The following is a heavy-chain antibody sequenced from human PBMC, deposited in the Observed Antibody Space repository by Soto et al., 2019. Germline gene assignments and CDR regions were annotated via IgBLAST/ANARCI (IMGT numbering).Heavy chain of an antibody. CDR2: IYYSGST. CDR1: GGSISSGDYY. J-gene: IGHJ6*02. Sequence: QVQLQESGPGLVKPSQTLSLTCTVSGGSISSGDYYWSWIRQPPGKGLEWIGYIYYSGSTYYNPSLKSRVTISVDTSKNQCSLKLSSVTAADTAVYYCAARTVSNYYYYGMDVWGQGTTVTVSS. V-gene: IGHV4-30-4*01. CDR3: AARTVSNYYYYGMDV. D-gene: IGHD4-17*01.